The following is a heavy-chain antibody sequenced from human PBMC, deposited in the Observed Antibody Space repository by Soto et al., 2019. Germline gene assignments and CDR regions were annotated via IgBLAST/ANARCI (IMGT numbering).Heavy chain of an antibody. J-gene: IGHJ5*02. D-gene: IGHD1-26*01. Sequence: QVQLVQSGVEVKKPGASVKVSCKASGYTFTTYSISWVRQAPGQGLEWVGWVSPYDGDTNYADALQGRVTMTTDTSTTTAYMELRSLRSDDTAMYYCARDHGGSYQADSFDPWGQGTLVIVSS. CDR1: GYTFTTYS. CDR3: ARDHGGSYQADSFDP. V-gene: IGHV1-18*01. CDR2: VSPYDGDT.